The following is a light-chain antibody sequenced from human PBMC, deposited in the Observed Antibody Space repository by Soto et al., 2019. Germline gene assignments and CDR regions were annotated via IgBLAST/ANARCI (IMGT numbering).Light chain of an antibody. CDR1: SSDVGGYNY. V-gene: IGLV2-14*03. CDR3: SSYTSSTTV. Sequence: QSALTQPASVSGSPGQSITISCTGTSSDVGGYNYLSWYQQHPGKAPKLMIYDVSNRPSGVSNRFSGSKSANTASLTISGLQDEDEADYYCSSYTSSTTVFGTGTKLTVL. CDR2: DVS. J-gene: IGLJ1*01.